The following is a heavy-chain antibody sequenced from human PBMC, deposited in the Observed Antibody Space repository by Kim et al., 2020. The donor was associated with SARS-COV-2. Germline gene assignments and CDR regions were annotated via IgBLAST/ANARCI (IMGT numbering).Heavy chain of an antibody. J-gene: IGHJ6*02. Sequence: SETLSLTCTVSGAASLSSGTYYWTWIRQPPGKGLEWIGYIYYSGRTSYHPSLQSRLTLSVDTSKNQFSLKLSSVTAADTAMYYCARVPMYTDSYAYHFALDVWGQGTTVTVPS. CDR1: GAASLSSGTYY. D-gene: IGHD2-2*02. V-gene: IGHV4-61*01. CDR2: IYYSGRT. CDR3: ARVPMYTDSYAYHFALDV.